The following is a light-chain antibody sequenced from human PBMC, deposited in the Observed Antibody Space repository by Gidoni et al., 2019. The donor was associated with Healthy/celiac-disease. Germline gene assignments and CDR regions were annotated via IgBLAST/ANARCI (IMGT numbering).Light chain of an antibody. CDR1: QSVSSSY. CDR3: QQYGSART. V-gene: IGKV3-20*01. J-gene: IGKJ1*01. Sequence: EIVLTQSPGTLSLSPGERATLSCRASQSVSSSYLAWYQQKPGQAPMLLIYGASSRATVIPDRFSGSGSGTDFTLTISRLEPEDFAVYYCQQYGSARTFGQGTKVEIK. CDR2: GAS.